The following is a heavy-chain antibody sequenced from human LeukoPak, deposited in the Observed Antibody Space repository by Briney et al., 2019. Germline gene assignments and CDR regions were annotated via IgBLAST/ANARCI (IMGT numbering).Heavy chain of an antibody. CDR3: ARPYSGSYYRQVDY. D-gene: IGHD1-26*01. J-gene: IGHJ4*02. Sequence: GGSLRLSCAASGFSFSSYGMHWVRQAPGKGLEWVAVISFDGSNKYYADSVKGRFTISRDNSQNTLYLQLNSLRAEDTAVYFCARPYSGSYYRQVDYWGQGTLVTVSS. CDR2: ISFDGSNK. V-gene: IGHV3-30*19. CDR1: GFSFSSYG.